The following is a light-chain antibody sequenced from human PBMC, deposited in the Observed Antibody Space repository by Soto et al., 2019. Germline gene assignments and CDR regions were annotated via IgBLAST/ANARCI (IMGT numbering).Light chain of an antibody. J-gene: IGKJ3*01. V-gene: IGKV1-5*01. CDR1: QSISRY. Sequence: DIQMTQSPSTLSASVGDRVTITCRASQSISRYLAWYQKKPGEAPKLLIYDASSLQSGVSSRLSASGSGTEFSLSISSLQPDDLATYYCQHYNSLSSFGPGTKVEIK. CDR2: DAS. CDR3: QHYNSLSS.